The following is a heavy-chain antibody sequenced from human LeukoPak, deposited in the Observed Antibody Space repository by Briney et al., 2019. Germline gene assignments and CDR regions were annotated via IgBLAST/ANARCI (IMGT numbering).Heavy chain of an antibody. V-gene: IGHV3-33*01. CDR2: IWYDGSNK. J-gene: IGHJ6*03. D-gene: IGHD3-16*01. CDR3: ARVGGARYYYYSMDV. Sequence: PGGSLRLSCAASGFTFSSYGMHWVRQAPGKGLEWVAVIWYDGSNKYYADSVKGRFTISRDNSKNTLYLQMNSLRAEDTAVYYCARVGGARYYYYSMDVWGKGTTVTVSS. CDR1: GFTFSSYG.